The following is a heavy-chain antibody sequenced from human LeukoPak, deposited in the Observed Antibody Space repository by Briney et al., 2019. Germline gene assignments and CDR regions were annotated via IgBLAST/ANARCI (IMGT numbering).Heavy chain of an antibody. CDR3: ARALYSSGWYGAFGI. Sequence: GGSLRLSCAASGFTVSSNYMSWVRQAPGKGLEWVSVIYSGGSTYYADSVKGRFTISRDNSKNTLYLQMNSLRAEDTAVYYCARALYSSGWYGAFGIWGQGAMVTVS. V-gene: IGHV3-66*02. CDR1: GFTVSSNY. CDR2: IYSGGST. D-gene: IGHD6-19*01. J-gene: IGHJ3*02.